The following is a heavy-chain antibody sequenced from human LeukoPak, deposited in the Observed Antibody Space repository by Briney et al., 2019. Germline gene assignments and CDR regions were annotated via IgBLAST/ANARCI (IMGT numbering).Heavy chain of an antibody. V-gene: IGHV3-23*01. Sequence: GGSLRLSCAASGFTFSSYAMSWVRQAPGKGLEWVSAISGSGGSTYYAGSVKGRFTISRDNSKNTLYLQMNSLRAEDTAVYYCIEDSSGYYSDYWGQGTLVTVSS. CDR2: ISGSGGST. CDR3: IEDSSGYYSDY. J-gene: IGHJ4*02. CDR1: GFTFSSYA. D-gene: IGHD3-22*01.